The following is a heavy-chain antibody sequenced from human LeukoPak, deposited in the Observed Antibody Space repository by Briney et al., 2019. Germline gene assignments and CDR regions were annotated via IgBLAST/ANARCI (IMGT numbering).Heavy chain of an antibody. V-gene: IGHV4-31*03. J-gene: IGHJ3*02. Sequence: ASETLSLTCTVSGGSISSGGYYWSWIRQHPGKGLEWIGYIYYSGSTYYNPSHKHRVTISVDTSKNQFSLKLSSVTAAHTAVYYCARETTVTTDAFHIWGQGTMVTVSS. CDR1: GGSISSGGYY. CDR3: ARETTVTTDAFHI. D-gene: IGHD4-17*01. CDR2: IYYSGST.